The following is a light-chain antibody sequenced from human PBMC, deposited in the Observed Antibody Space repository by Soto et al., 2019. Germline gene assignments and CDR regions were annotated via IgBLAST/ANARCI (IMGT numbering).Light chain of an antibody. CDR1: SSDVGGYNY. J-gene: IGLJ1*01. CDR2: EVS. V-gene: IGLV2-14*01. CDR3: SSYKSSSTPYV. Sequence: QSVLTQPASVSGSPGQSITISCTGTSSDVGGYNYVSWYQQHPGKAPKLMIYEVSNRPSGVSNRFSGSKSGNTASLTISGLQAEDEADYYCSSYKSSSTPYVFGNGTKVTVL.